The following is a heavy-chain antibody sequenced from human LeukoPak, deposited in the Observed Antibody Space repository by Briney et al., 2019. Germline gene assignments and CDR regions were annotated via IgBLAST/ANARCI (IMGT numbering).Heavy chain of an antibody. CDR3: ARTLPAGVATPDY. J-gene: IGHJ4*02. CDR1: GYSISSGYY. Sequence: SETLSLTCAVSGYSISSGYYWGWIRQPPGKGLEWIGSIYHSGSTYYNPSLKSRVTISVDTSKNQFSLKLSSVTAADTAVCYCARTLPAGVATPDYWGQGTLVTVSS. CDR2: IYHSGST. V-gene: IGHV4-38-2*01. D-gene: IGHD3-3*01.